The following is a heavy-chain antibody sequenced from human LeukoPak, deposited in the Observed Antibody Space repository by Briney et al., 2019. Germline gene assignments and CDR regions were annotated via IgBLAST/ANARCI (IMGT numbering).Heavy chain of an antibody. CDR1: GGTFSSYA. V-gene: IGHV1-69*04. CDR3: ARDMGDIVVVTAMYAFDI. CDR2: IIPILGIA. J-gene: IGHJ3*02. D-gene: IGHD2-21*02. Sequence: SSVKVSCKASGGTFSSYAISWVRQAPGQGLEWMGRIIPILGIANYAQKFQGRVTITADKSTSTAYMELSSLRSEDTAVYYCARDMGDIVVVTAMYAFDIWGQGTRVTVSS.